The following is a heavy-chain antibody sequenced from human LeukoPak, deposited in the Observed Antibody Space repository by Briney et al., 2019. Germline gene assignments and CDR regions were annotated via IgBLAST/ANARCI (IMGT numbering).Heavy chain of an antibody. V-gene: IGHV4-61*01. J-gene: IGHJ3*02. Sequence: PSETLSLTCTVSGGSVSSGSYYWSWIRQPPGKGLEWIGYIYYSGSTNYNPSLKSRVTISVDTSKSQFSLKLSSVTAADTAVYYCARDRSSSGYCSSTSCYDDAFDIWGQGTMVTVSS. CDR1: GGSVSSGSYY. CDR2: IYYSGST. D-gene: IGHD2-2*03. CDR3: ARDRSSSGYCSSTSCYDDAFDI.